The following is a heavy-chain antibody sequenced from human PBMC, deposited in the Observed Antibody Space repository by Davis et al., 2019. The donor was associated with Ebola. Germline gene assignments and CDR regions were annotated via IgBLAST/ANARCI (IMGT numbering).Heavy chain of an antibody. CDR2: IGSRSSTV. Sequence: PGGSLRLSCAASGFSFSTYSMNWVRQAPGKGLEWVSHIGSRSSTVYYADSVKGRFTISRDNAENSLYLQMNSLRAEDTAVYYCAEGHSSAFDLWGQGTMVIVSS. V-gene: IGHV3-48*04. J-gene: IGHJ3*01. CDR3: AEGHSSAFDL. CDR1: GFSFSTYS.